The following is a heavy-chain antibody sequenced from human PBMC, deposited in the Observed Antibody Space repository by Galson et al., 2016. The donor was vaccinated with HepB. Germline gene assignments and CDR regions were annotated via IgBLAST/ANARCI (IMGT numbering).Heavy chain of an antibody. CDR2: INTYNGDT. V-gene: IGHV1-18*01. CDR3: ARGAFSMIRGILTPKIDA. J-gene: IGHJ5*02. D-gene: IGHD3-10*01. CDR1: GYTFTNYG. Sequence: SVKVSCKASGYTFTNYGISWVRQAPGRGLEWMGWINTYNGDTNYAQKLQGRVAMTTDTSTSTAYMELRSLRSADTALYFCARGAFSMIRGILTPKIDAWGQGSLVIVSS.